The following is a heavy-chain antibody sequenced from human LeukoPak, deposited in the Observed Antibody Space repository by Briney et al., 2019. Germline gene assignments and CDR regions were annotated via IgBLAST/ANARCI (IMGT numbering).Heavy chain of an antibody. D-gene: IGHD1-26*01. CDR2: IIPIFGPA. CDR1: GGTFSSYA. J-gene: IGHJ3*02. CDR3: ARGIVGTTHDAFDI. Sequence: EASVKVSFKASGGTFSSYAFSWVRQAPGQGLEWMGGIIPIFGPANYAQKFQGRVTITADESTSTAYMGLSSLRSEDTAVYYCARGIVGTTHDAFDIWGQGTMVTVSS. V-gene: IGHV1-69*13.